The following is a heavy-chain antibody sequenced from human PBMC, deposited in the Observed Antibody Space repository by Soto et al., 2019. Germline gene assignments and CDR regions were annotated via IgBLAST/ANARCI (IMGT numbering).Heavy chain of an antibody. CDR2: INAGNGNT. CDR3: ARPTGTTGAFDI. CDR1: GYTFTSYA. Sequence: ASVKVSCKASGYTFTSYAMHWVRQAPGQRLEWMGWINAGNGNTKYSQKFQGRVTITRDTSASTGYMELSSLRSEDTAVYYCARPTGTTGAFDIWGQGTMVTVSS. J-gene: IGHJ3*02. V-gene: IGHV1-3*01. D-gene: IGHD1-1*01.